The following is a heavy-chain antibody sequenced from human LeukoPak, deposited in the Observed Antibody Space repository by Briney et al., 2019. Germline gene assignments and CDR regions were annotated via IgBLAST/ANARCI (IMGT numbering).Heavy chain of an antibody. CDR3: AREGKNWYGYWHY. CDR1: GGSISSYY. Sequence: PSETLSLTCTVSGGSISSYYWSWIRQPPGKGPEWIGYIYYSGSTNYNPSLQSRVTISVDTSKSQFSLKLRSVTAADTAVYYCAREGKNWYGYWHYWGQGTLVTVSS. D-gene: IGHD1-1*01. J-gene: IGHJ4*02. V-gene: IGHV4-59*13. CDR2: IYYSGST.